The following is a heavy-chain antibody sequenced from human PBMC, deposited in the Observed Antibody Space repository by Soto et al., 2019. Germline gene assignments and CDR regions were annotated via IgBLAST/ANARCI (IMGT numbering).Heavy chain of an antibody. J-gene: IGHJ4*02. Sequence: SGPTLSNPTHTLTLTCTFSGFPLNNRGMSVSWIRHPPGKALEWLARIDWDDDKYYSTSLKSRLTSSKDTSKNQVVLTMTNMDHVDTATYYCARILGDYGSGSYYFDYWGQGTVVTV. CDR1: GFPLNNRGMS. D-gene: IGHD3-10*01. CDR3: ARILGDYGSGSYYFDY. V-gene: IGHV2-70*11. CDR2: IDWDDDK.